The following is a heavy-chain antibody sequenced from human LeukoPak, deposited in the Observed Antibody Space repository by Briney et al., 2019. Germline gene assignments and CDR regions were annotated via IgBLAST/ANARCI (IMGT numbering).Heavy chain of an antibody. D-gene: IGHD3-22*01. CDR1: GGSISSGGYS. J-gene: IGHJ4*02. V-gene: IGHV4-30-2*01. CDR3: ARLYYYDSSGYYFGYYFDY. Sequence: SETLSLTCAVSGGSISSGGYSWSWIRQPPGKGLEWIGYIYHSGSTYYNPSLKSRVTIPVDMSKNQFSLKLSSVTAADTAVYYCARLYYYDSSGYYFGYYFDYWGQGTLVTVSS. CDR2: IYHSGST.